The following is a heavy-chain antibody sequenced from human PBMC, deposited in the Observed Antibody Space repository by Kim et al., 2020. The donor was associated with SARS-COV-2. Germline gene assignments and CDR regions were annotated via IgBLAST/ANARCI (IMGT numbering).Heavy chain of an antibody. V-gene: IGHV4-34*01. J-gene: IGHJ6*02. CDR2: INHSGST. D-gene: IGHD3-10*01. Sequence: SETLSLTCAVYGGSFSGYYWSWIRQPPGKGLEWIGEINHSGSTNYNPSLKSRVTISVDTSKNQFSLKLSSVTAADTAVYYCARGYPLWFGGEGMDVWGQGTTVTVSS. CDR1: GGSFSGYY. CDR3: ARGYPLWFGGEGMDV.